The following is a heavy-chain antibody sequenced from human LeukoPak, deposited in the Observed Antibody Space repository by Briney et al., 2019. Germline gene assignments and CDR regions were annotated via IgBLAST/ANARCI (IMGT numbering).Heavy chain of an antibody. CDR1: GFTVSTYY. Sequence: GGSLRLSCAASGFTVSTYYMNWVRQAPGKGLEWVSVIYRSGSTYYADSVKGRFTISRDNSKNTVYLQMNSLRAEDTAVYFCARGDDYGGPWYYFDYWGQGTLVTVSS. V-gene: IGHV3-53*01. J-gene: IGHJ4*02. CDR2: IYRSGST. D-gene: IGHD4-23*01. CDR3: ARGDDYGGPWYYFDY.